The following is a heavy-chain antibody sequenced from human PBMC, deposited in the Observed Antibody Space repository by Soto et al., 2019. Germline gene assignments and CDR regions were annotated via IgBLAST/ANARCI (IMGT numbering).Heavy chain of an antibody. D-gene: IGHD6-19*01. CDR1: GFTFSSYG. CDR2: ISYDGGNE. J-gene: IGHJ4*02. CDR3: ARVHRSDKISDY. V-gene: IGHV3-30*03. Sequence: QVQLVESGGGVVQPGRSLRLSCAASGFTFSSYGMHWVRQAPGKGLEWVAVISYDGGNEYSADSVKGRFTISRDNSKNTLYLQMNSLRAEETAMYYCARVHRSDKISDYWGQGTLVTVSS.